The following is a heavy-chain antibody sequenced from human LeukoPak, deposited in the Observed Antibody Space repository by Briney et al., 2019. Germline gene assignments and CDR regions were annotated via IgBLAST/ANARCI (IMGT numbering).Heavy chain of an antibody. J-gene: IGHJ3*02. V-gene: IGHV4-39*07. Sequence: SETLSLTCRVSGVSISSGSNYWGWIRQPPGKTLEWIGSIFSSGSTYYNSSLKSRVIILIDTAKNHFSLNLSSVTAADTAVYYCARSDGYGLVGIWGQGTMVTVSS. CDR3: ARSDGYGLVGI. D-gene: IGHD3-10*01. CDR2: IFSSGST. CDR1: GVSISSGSNY.